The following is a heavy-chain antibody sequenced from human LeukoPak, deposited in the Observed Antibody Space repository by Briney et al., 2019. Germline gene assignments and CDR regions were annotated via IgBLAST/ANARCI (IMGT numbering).Heavy chain of an antibody. CDR2: IYSDGSGT. V-gene: IGHV3-74*01. CDR1: GFTFSTYW. CDR3: AKDIVTDIAVAVTFDY. D-gene: IGHD6-19*01. Sequence: GGSLRLSCAASGFTFSTYWMHWVRQAPGKGLVWVSHIYSDGSGTIYADSVKGRFTISRDNAKNSLYLQMNSLRAEDTALYYCAKDIVTDIAVAVTFDYWGQGTLVTVSS. J-gene: IGHJ4*02.